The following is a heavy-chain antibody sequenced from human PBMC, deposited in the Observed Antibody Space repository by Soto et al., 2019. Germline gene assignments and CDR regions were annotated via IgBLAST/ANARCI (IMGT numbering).Heavy chain of an antibody. Sequence: PSETLSLTCGISGDSISSRGYTWTWIRQPPGKGLEWIGYIYPSGAAYYNPSLKSRVTISLETSKNRFSLNVKSATAADTAVYYCARAVFGSILYIDFWGQGTTVTVSS. CDR1: GDSISSRGYT. J-gene: IGHJ6*03. CDR2: IYPSGAA. CDR3: ARAVFGSILYIDF. D-gene: IGHD3-10*01. V-gene: IGHV4-30-2*01.